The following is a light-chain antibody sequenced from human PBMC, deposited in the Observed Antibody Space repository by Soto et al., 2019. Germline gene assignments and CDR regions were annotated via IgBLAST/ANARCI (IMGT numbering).Light chain of an antibody. CDR1: SSNIGSDYD. CDR3: QCYESSSLSAFV. V-gene: IGLV1-40*01. CDR2: ANS. J-gene: IGLJ1*01. Sequence: QSVLTQQPSGSWAPGQRLTLSCTGSSSNIGSDYDVHWYQQLPGTAPKLQIYANSNRPSGVPDRFSGSKSGISASLAITWLQSDDYAYYYCQCYESSSLSAFVFGSGTELTV.